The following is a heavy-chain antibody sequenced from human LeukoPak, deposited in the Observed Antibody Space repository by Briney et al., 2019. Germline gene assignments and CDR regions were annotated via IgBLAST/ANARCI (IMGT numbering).Heavy chain of an antibody. CDR1: GFTFSSYS. Sequence: GESLRLSCAASGFTFSSYSMNWVRQAPGKGLEWVSSISSSSSYIYYADSVKGRFTISRDNAKNSLYLQMNSLRAEDTAVYYCARDRGSGSYFRYWGQGTLVTVPS. CDR3: ARDRGSGSYFRY. CDR2: ISSSSSYI. D-gene: IGHD3-10*01. J-gene: IGHJ4*02. V-gene: IGHV3-21*01.